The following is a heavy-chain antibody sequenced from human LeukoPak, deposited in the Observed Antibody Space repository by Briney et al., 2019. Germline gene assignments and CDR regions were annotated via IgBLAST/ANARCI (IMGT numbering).Heavy chain of an antibody. CDR1: VDSISSYY. CDR2: IYKSGST. J-gene: IGHJ4*02. Sequence: SETLSLTCNVSVDSISSYYWSWIRQPPGQGLEWIGYIYKSGSTSYNPSLKSRVTISIDPSKNQFSLSLRSVTAADTAVYYCAGEVVATAGVDYWGQGTLVTVSS. D-gene: IGHD6-13*01. CDR3: AGEVVATAGVDY. V-gene: IGHV4-4*08.